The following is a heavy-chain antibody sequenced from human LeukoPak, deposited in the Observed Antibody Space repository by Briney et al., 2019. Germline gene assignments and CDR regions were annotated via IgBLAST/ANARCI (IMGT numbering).Heavy chain of an antibody. CDR1: RGSVTSGSFH. V-gene: IGHV4-61*01. J-gene: IGHJ4*02. Sequence: SETLSLTCTVSRGSVTSGSFHWSWIRQSPGKGLEYIGYIFYTGSTNYNPSLKSRLTISVDTSKNQFSLKLTSVTAADTAVYYCARINSGHYSLDSWGQGTLVTVSS. CDR2: IFYTGST. CDR3: ARINSGHYSLDS. D-gene: IGHD3-22*01.